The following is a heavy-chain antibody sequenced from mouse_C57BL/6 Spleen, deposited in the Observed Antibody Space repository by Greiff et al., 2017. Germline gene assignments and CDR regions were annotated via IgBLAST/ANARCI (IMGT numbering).Heavy chain of an antibody. CDR1: GYSITSGYY. CDR2: ISYDGSN. D-gene: IGHD2-4*01. CDR3: AKWGLYYDYDGGLLYFDY. V-gene: IGHV3-6*01. J-gene: IGHJ2*01. Sequence: ESGPGLVKPSQSLSLTCSVTGYSITSGYYWNWIRQFPGNKLEWMGYISYDGSNNYNPSLKNRISITRDTSKNQFFLKLNSVTTEDTATYYCAKWGLYYDYDGGLLYFDYWGQGTTLTVSS.